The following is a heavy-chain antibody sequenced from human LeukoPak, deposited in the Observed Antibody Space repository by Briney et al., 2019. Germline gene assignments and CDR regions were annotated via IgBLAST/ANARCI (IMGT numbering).Heavy chain of an antibody. CDR1: GYTFTGYY. CDR3: ARDGYYGSGSYSIF. V-gene: IGHV1-2*02. D-gene: IGHD3-10*01. CDR2: INPNSGGT. J-gene: IGHJ4*02. Sequence: ASVKVSCKVSGYTFTGYYMHWVRQAPGQGLEWMGWINPNSGGTNYAQKFQGRVTMTRDTSISTAYMELSRLRSDDTAVYYCARDGYYGSGSYSIFWGQGTLVTVSS.